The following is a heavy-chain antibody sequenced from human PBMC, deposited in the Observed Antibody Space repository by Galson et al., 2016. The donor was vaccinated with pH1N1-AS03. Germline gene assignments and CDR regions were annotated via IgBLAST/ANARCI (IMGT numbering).Heavy chain of an antibody. CDR1: GFTFSAYS. V-gene: IGHV3-48*01. D-gene: IGHD3-3*01. J-gene: IGHJ3*02. Sequence: SLRLSCAASGFTFSAYSMNWVRQAPGKGLEWLSCISSSSSSIYYAASVKGRFTISRDNANNSLFLLMNSRRAEDTAVYFCAREDFWDGFDIWGHGTTVSVSS. CDR2: ISSSSSSI. CDR3: AREDFWDGFDI.